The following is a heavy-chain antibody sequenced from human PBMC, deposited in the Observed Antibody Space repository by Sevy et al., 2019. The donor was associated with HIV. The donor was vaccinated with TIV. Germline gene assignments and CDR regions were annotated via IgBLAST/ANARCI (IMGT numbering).Heavy chain of an antibody. V-gene: IGHV3-74*01. J-gene: IGHJ4*02. CDR2: INSDESTT. D-gene: IGHD1-26*01. Sequence: GGSLRLSCAASGFTFSSYSMHWVRQAPGKGLVWVSRINSDESTTNSADSVKGRFTISRDNAENTMYLQMNSLRAEDTAVYYCARGRYSGRYYGGSGFDYWGQGTLVTVSS. CDR1: GFTFSSYS. CDR3: ARGRYSGRYYGGSGFDY.